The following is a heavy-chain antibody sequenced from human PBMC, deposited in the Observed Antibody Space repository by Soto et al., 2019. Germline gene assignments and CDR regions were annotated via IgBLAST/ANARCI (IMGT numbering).Heavy chain of an antibody. Sequence: GESLKISCKGSGYSFTSYWIGWVRQMPGKGLEWMGIIYPGDSDTRYSPSFQGQVTISADKSISTAYLQWSSLKASDTAMYYCATARRYCGGDCYGMDVWGQGTSVTVSS. CDR3: ATARRYCGGDCYGMDV. CDR2: IYPGDSDT. J-gene: IGHJ6*02. CDR1: GYSFTSYW. D-gene: IGHD2-21*01. V-gene: IGHV5-51*01.